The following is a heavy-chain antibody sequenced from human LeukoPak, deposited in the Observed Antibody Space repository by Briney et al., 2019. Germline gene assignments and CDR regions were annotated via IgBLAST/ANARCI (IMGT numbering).Heavy chain of an antibody. Sequence: PGGSLRLSCAASGFTFSSYAMSWVRQAPGKGLEWASAISGSGDNTYCADSVKGRFTISRDNSKNTLYLQMNSLRAEDTAVYCCAKDGDLGYCSGGSCYSASWGQGTLVTVSS. V-gene: IGHV3-23*01. D-gene: IGHD2-15*01. CDR3: AKDGDLGYCSGGSCYSAS. CDR2: ISGSGDNT. CDR1: GFTFSSYA. J-gene: IGHJ5*02.